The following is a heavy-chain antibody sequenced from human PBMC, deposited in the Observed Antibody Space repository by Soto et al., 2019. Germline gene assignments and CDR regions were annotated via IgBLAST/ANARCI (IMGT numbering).Heavy chain of an antibody. CDR1: GGSISVGVYY. CDR2: TYHTGST. J-gene: IGHJ4*02. CDR3: ARIGNPDASLYFDY. D-gene: IGHD2-2*01. V-gene: IGHV4-31*03. Sequence: QVQLQESGPGLVKPSQTLSLTCTVSGGSISVGVYYWNWIRQLPGKGPEWIGYTYHTGSTYYNPSLKRRVTISVDPSKHQFSLRLSSVTAAATSVYYCARIGNPDASLYFDYWGQGTLVTVSS.